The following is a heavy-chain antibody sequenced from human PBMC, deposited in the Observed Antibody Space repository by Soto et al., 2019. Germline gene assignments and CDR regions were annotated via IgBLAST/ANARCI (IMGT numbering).Heavy chain of an antibody. Sequence: QVQLRESGPGLVKPSQTLSLTCSVSGASVAGGSYYWSWVRQPPGKGLEWIGYIPSRGRPFYNPSLTSRGTISADTPKNQLSLQLTSVTAADTAVYYCARDTYSGYDFGLWGQGTLVTVSS. D-gene: IGHD5-12*01. CDR3: ARDTYSGYDFGL. CDR2: IPSRGRP. CDR1: GASVAGGSYY. V-gene: IGHV4-30-4*01. J-gene: IGHJ5*02.